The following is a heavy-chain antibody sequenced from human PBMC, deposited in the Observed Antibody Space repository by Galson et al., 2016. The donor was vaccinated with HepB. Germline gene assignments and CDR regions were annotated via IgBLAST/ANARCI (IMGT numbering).Heavy chain of an antibody. CDR1: GFTFSSYS. D-gene: IGHD1-26*01. Sequence: SLRLSCAASGFTFSSYSMTWVRQAPGKGLEWVANIKQDGSEKYYVDSVKGRFTISRDNAKNSLFLQMNSLRAEDTAVYYCARARGSGSYYSIGYWGQGTLVTVSS. J-gene: IGHJ4*02. CDR3: ARARGSGSYYSIGY. CDR2: IKQDGSEK. V-gene: IGHV3-7*05.